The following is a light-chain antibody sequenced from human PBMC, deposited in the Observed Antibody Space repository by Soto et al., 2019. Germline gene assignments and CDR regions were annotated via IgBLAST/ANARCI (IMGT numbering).Light chain of an antibody. CDR2: AAS. CDR1: QSVSSH. CDR3: QQRSNWPSIT. J-gene: IGKJ5*01. Sequence: IVMTQSPATLSESPGGGVTVSCRSSQSVSSHVAWYQQRPGQAPRLLINAASTRATGIPARFSGSGSGTDFTLTISSLEPEDFAVYYCQQRSNWPSITFGQGTRLEIK. V-gene: IGKV3-11*01.